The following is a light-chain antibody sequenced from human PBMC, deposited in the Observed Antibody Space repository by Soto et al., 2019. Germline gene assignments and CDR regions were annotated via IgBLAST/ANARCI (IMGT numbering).Light chain of an antibody. CDR1: QNIYTW. CDR3: QQYERYST. J-gene: IGKJ1*01. Sequence: QVTQSPSTLSAYVGDRVTITCRASQNIYTWLAWYQQKPGIAPKLLIHKASTLESGVPSRFSGSGFGTEFTLTISGLQPEDSATYYCQQYERYSTFGQGTKVDI. CDR2: KAS. V-gene: IGKV1-5*03.